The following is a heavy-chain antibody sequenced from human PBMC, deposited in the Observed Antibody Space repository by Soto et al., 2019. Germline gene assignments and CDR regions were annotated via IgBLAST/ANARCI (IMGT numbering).Heavy chain of an antibody. V-gene: IGHV1-18*01. CDR1: GYTFTSYG. CDR3: ARVGLLWFGDRSYTNGGWFDP. D-gene: IGHD3-10*01. J-gene: IGHJ5*02. CDR2: ISAYNGNT. Sequence: ASVKVSCKASGYTFTSYGISWVRQAPGQGLEWMGWISAYNGNTNYAQKLQGRVTMTTDTSTSTAYMELRSLRSDDTAVYYCARVGLLWFGDRSYTNGGWFDPWGQGTLVTVSS.